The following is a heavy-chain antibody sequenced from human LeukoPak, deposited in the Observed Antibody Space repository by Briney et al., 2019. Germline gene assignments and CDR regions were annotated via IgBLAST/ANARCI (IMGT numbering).Heavy chain of an antibody. CDR2: IYYIGST. D-gene: IGHD6-13*01. Sequence: SETLSLTCTVSGDSISRSYWSWIRQPPGKRLEWIGYIYYIGSTNYNPSLKSRVTISIDTSKNQFSLKLSSVTAADTAVYYCARHAGSSWSFFDYWGQGTLVTVSS. CDR3: ARHAGSSWSFFDY. V-gene: IGHV4-59*08. CDR1: GDSISRSY. J-gene: IGHJ4*02.